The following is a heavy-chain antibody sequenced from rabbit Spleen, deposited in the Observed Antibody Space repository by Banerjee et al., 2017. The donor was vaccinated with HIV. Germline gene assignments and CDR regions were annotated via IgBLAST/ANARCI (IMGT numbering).Heavy chain of an antibody. CDR2: IYNAGAKT. Sequence: QEQLVESGGGLVQPEGSLTLTCEASGFSFSGYYMCWVRQAPGKRPEWIACIYNAGAKTYYATWAKGRFTISKTSSTTVTLQMTSLTAADTATYFCARDRGNNHYLDWLDLWGPGTLVTVS. CDR1: GFSFSGYY. V-gene: IGHV1S45*01. D-gene: IGHD8-1*01. J-gene: IGHJ5*01. CDR3: ARDRGNNHYLDWLDL.